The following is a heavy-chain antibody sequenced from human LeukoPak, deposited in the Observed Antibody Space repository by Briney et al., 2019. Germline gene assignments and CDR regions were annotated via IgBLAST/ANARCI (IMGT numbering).Heavy chain of an antibody. CDR2: ISGSGGST. D-gene: IGHD3-10*01. CDR3: AKDQRITMVRGVIGSPDY. J-gene: IGHJ4*02. V-gene: IGHV3-23*01. Sequence: GVSLRLSCAASGFTFSSYAMSWVRQAPGKGLERVSAISGSGGSTYYADSVKGRFTISRDNSKNTLYLQMNSLRAEDTAVYYCAKDQRITMVRGVIGSPDYWGQGTLVTVSS. CDR1: GFTFSSYA.